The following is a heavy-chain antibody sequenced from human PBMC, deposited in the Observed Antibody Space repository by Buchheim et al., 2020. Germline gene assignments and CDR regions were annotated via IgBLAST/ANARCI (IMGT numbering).Heavy chain of an antibody. J-gene: IGHJ4*02. CDR3: ARRKDGYNWAVDY. CDR1: GFIFSDYY. CDR2: ISHSGSNI. Sequence: QVQLVESGGGLVKPGGSLRLSCAASGFIFSDYYMNWIRQAPGKGLEWVSYISHSGSNIYYADSVKGRFTISRDNSKKSLFLQIDTLRAEDTAVYYCARRKDGYNWAVDYWGQGTL. D-gene: IGHD5-24*01. V-gene: IGHV3-11*01.